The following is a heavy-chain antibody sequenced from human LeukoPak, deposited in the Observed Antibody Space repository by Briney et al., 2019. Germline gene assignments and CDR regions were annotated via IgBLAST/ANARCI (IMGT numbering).Heavy chain of an antibody. CDR2: IYGGGPT. J-gene: IGHJ3*02. CDR1: GFTVSRNY. V-gene: IGHV3-53*01. CDR3: ARDLGIAGTTHAFDI. Sequence: GGSLRLSCAASGFTVSRNYMSWVCQAPGRGLECVSVIYGGGPTYYADSVKGRFTISRDTSKNTLYLQMNSLRAEDTAVYFCARDLGIAGTTHAFDIWGQGTMVTVSS. D-gene: IGHD1-14*01.